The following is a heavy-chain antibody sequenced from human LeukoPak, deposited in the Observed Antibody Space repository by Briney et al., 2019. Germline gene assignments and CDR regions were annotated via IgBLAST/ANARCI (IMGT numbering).Heavy chain of an antibody. CDR1: GFTFSTYA. CDR3: AKRGYDSGGYYGYFDY. Sequence: GGSLRLSCAASGFTFSTYAMSWVRQAPGKGLELVSVSSGSGVSTYYADSVEGRFTISRDKSSNTLYLQMNSLRAEDTAVYYCAKRGYDSGGYYGYFDYWGQGTLVTVSS. V-gene: IGHV3-23*01. J-gene: IGHJ4*02. D-gene: IGHD3-22*01. CDR2: SSGSGVST.